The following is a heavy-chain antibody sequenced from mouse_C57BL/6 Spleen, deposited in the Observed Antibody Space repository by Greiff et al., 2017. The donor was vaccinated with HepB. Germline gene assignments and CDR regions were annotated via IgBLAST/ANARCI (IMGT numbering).Heavy chain of an antibody. CDR1: GYTFTSYD. V-gene: IGHV1-85*01. D-gene: IGHD3-3*01. Sequence: QVQLKESGPELVKPGASVKLSCKASGYTFTSYDINWVKQRPGQGLEWIGWIYPRDGSTKYNEKFKGKATLTVDTSSSTAYMELHSLTSEDSAVYFCARWGDGGYFDYWGQGTTLTVSS. J-gene: IGHJ2*01. CDR2: IYPRDGST. CDR3: ARWGDGGYFDY.